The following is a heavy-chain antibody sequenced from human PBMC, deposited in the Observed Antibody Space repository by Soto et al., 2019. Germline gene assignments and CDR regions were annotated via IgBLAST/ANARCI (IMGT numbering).Heavy chain of an antibody. CDR3: ARGTTYYYDSSGYSFSD. Sequence: GGSLRLSCAASGFIFSSYGMYWVRQAPGKGLEWVAVIWYDGSNKYYGDPVKGRFTISRDNSQNTLYLQMNSLRAEDTAVYYCARGTTYYYDSSGYSFSDWGQGTLVTVSS. CDR2: IWYDGSNK. D-gene: IGHD3-22*01. V-gene: IGHV3-33*07. J-gene: IGHJ4*02. CDR1: GFIFSSYG.